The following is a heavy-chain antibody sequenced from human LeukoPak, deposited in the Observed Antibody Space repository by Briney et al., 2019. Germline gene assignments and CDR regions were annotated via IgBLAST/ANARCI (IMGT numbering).Heavy chain of an antibody. CDR3: ARDPVGVRYSSGPGAKFDY. CDR1: GFTFSTYW. J-gene: IGHJ4*02. D-gene: IGHD6-19*01. CDR2: ISSSSSYI. V-gene: IGHV3-21*01. Sequence: PGGSLRLSCAASGFTFSTYWMNWVRQAPGKGLEWVSSISSSSSYIYYADSVKGRFTISRDNAKNSLYLQMNSLRAEDTAVYYCARDPVGVRYSSGPGAKFDYWGQGTLVTVSS.